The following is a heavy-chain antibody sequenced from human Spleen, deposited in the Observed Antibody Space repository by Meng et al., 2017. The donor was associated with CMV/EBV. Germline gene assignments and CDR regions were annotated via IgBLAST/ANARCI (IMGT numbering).Heavy chain of an antibody. CDR1: GGSISSSSYY. J-gene: IGHJ4*02. D-gene: IGHD6-13*01. CDR3: ARTSSWYASDF. Sequence: SETLSLTCTVSGGSISSSSYYWGWIRQPPGKGLEWIGYIYYSGSTNYNPSLNSRFTISVDTSKSQFSLKVFSVTAADTAVYYCARTSSWYASDFWGQGALVTVSS. CDR2: IYYSGST. V-gene: IGHV4-61*05.